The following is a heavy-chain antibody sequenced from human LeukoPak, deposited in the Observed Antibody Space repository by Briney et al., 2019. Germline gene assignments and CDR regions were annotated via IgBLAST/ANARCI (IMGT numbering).Heavy chain of an antibody. Sequence: GGSLRLSCAASGFTFSSYGMHWVRQAPGKGLEWVAVISYDGSNKYYADSVKGRFTISRDNSKNTLYLQMNSLRAEDTAVYYCAKGVYYDFWRGYFDYWGQGTLVTVSS. CDR2: ISYDGSNK. CDR1: GFTFSSYG. V-gene: IGHV3-30*18. J-gene: IGHJ4*02. D-gene: IGHD3-3*01. CDR3: AKGVYYDFWRGYFDY.